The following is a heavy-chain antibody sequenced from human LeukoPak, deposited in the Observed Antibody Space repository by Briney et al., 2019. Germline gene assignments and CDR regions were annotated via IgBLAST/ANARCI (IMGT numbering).Heavy chain of an antibody. CDR2: INAGKGNT. V-gene: IGHV1-3*01. CDR1: GYIFTRYA. CDR3: ARGEVITMVRGVIGSNWFDL. Sequence: ASVKVSCKASGYIFTRYAIYWVRQAPGQRLEWMGWINAGKGNTKYSQKFQGRVTITRDTSASTAYMELSSLRSEDTAVYYCARGEVITMVRGVIGSNWFDLWGQGTLVTVSS. J-gene: IGHJ5*02. D-gene: IGHD3-10*01.